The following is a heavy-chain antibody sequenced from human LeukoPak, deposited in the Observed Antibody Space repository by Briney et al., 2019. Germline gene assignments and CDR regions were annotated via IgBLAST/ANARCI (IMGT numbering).Heavy chain of an antibody. CDR2: INAGNGNT. CDR3: ARGGYYCSGGSCGFDY. J-gene: IGHJ4*02. D-gene: IGHD2-15*01. CDR1: GYTFTSYA. V-gene: IGHV1-3*01. Sequence: ASVKVSCKASGYTFTSYAMHWVRQAPGQRLEWMGWINAGNGNTKYSQKFQGRVTITRDTSASTAYMELSSLRSEDTAVYYCARGGYYCSGGSCGFDYWGQGTLVTVSS.